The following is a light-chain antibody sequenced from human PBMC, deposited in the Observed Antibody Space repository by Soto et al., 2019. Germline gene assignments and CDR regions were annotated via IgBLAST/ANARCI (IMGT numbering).Light chain of an antibody. V-gene: IGKV3-20*01. Sequence: EVVLTQSPGTLSLSPGERATLSCRASQSISSTYLAWYQQKAGQAPRLLIYGASSRATGIPDRFSGSGSGTDFILTISRLEPEDFAVYHCQQYGRSPLTFGGGTKVEIK. J-gene: IGKJ4*01. CDR1: QSISSTY. CDR2: GAS. CDR3: QQYGRSPLT.